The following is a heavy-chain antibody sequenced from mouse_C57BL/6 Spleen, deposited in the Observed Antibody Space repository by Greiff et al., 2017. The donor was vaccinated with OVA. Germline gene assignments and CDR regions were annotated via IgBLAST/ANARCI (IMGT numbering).Heavy chain of an antibody. CDR3: TRLDDYDGAYYAMDY. J-gene: IGHJ4*01. CDR2: IYPGNSDT. D-gene: IGHD2-4*01. Sequence: VQLQQSGTVLARPGASVKMSCKTSGYTFTSYWMHWVKQRPGQGLEWIGAIYPGNSDTSYNQKVKGKAKLTAVTSASTAYMELSSLTNEDSAVYYCTRLDDYDGAYYAMDYWGQGTSVTVSA. V-gene: IGHV1-5*01. CDR1: GYTFTSYW.